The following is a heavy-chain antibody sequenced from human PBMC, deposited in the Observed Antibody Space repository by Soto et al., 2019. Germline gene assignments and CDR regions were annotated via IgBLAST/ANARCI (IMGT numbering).Heavy chain of an antibody. CDR3: ASNGQNIYCLDV. D-gene: IGHD4-17*01. V-gene: IGHV4-4*02. CDR1: GGSVDSVTW. J-gene: IGHJ6*02. CDR2: MHPTGST. Sequence: QVQLHESGPGLVKPSGTLSLTCAVSGGSVDSVTWYSWVRQPPGKGLEWFGEMHPTGSTNYNPWHAKRVSISMDESRHPVSLTVTSVTSGDTAVYFCASNGQNIYCLDVGGPGTTVTGSS.